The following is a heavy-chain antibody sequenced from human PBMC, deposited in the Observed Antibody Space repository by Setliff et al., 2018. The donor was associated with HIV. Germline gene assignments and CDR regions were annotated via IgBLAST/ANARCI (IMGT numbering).Heavy chain of an antibody. V-gene: IGHV4-39*07. J-gene: IGHJ6*02. CDR2: FYYSGNT. D-gene: IGHD6-6*01. CDR3: ARDRELARHYYYGMDV. Sequence: PSETLSLTCTVSGGSISSSSYYWGWIRQPPGKGLEWIGSFYYSGNTYYNPSLKSRVTISVDASRNQFSLKLSSVTAADTAVYYCARDRELARHYYYGMDVWGQGTTVTVSS. CDR1: GGSISSSSYY.